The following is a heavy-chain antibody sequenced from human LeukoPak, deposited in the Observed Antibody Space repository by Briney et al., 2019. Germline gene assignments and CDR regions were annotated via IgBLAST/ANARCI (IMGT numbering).Heavy chain of an antibody. CDR2: IYYSGTT. V-gene: IGHV4-59*01. D-gene: IGHD3-16*01. J-gene: IGHJ4*02. CDR3: ASDRSWGITDE. CDR1: GDSISNYC. Sequence: PSETLSLTCIVSGDSISNYCRNWIRRPPGKGLEWIGCIYYSGTTKYNPSLKSRVTISVDASKNHFSLNLTSVTAADTAVYYCASDRSWGITDEWRQGSLVTVSS.